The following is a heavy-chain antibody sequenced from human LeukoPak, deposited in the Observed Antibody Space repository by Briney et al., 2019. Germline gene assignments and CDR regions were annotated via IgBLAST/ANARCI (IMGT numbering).Heavy chain of an antibody. J-gene: IGHJ4*02. CDR2: IYYSGST. CDR3: ARRIRSGSYFDY. D-gene: IGHD1-26*01. CDR1: GGSISSYY. Sequence: PSETLSLTCTVSGGSISSYYWSWIRQPPGKGLEWIGYIYYSGSTNYNPSLKSRVTISVDTSKNQFSLKLSSVTAADTAVYYCARRIRSGSYFDYWGQGTLVTVSS. V-gene: IGHV4-59*08.